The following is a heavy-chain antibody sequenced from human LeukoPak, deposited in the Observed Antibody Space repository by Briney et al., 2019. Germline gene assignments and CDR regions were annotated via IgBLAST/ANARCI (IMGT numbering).Heavy chain of an antibody. CDR2: IYYSGST. CDR1: GGSISSSSYY. J-gene: IGHJ6*03. D-gene: IGHD6-13*01. Sequence: SETLSLTCTVSGGSISSSSYYWGWIRQPPGKGLEWIGSIYYSGSTYYNPSLKSRVTITVDTSKNQFSLKLSSVTAADTAVYYCARTTEAHSWRTRYYDYYMDVWGKGTTVTVSS. CDR3: ARTTEAHSWRTRYYDYYMDV. V-gene: IGHV4-39*07.